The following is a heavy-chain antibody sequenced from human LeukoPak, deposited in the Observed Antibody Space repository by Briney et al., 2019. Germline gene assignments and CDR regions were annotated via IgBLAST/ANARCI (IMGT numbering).Heavy chain of an antibody. D-gene: IGHD2-2*01. V-gene: IGHV3-23*01. CDR3: LTRGGIIVPAATNWFDP. Sequence: PGGSLRLSCAASGFTFSSYAMSWVRQAPGKGLEWVSAISGSGGSIYYADSVKGRFTISRDNSKNTLYLQMNSLRAEDTAVYYCLTRGGIIVPAATNWFDPWGQGTLVTVSS. CDR2: ISGSGGSI. J-gene: IGHJ5*02. CDR1: GFTFSSYA.